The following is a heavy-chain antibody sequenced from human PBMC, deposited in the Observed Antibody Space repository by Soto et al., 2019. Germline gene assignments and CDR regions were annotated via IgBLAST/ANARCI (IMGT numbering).Heavy chain of an antibody. CDR3: AKDRHLSSSWTAHYYYGMDV. V-gene: IGHV3-30*18. CDR2: ISYDGSNK. Sequence: QVQLVESGGGVVQPGRSLRLSCAASGFTFSSYGMHWVRQAPGKGLEWVAVISYDGSNKYYADSVKGRFTISRENSKNSLYLQMNSVRAEDTAVYYCAKDRHLSSSWTAHYYYGMDVWGQGTTVTVSS. CDR1: GFTFSSYG. D-gene: IGHD6-13*01. J-gene: IGHJ6*02.